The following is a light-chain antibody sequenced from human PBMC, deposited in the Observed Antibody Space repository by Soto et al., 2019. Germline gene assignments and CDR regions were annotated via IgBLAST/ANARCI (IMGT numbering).Light chain of an antibody. Sequence: IQMTQSPSSLSASVGDRVTITCRASQSISSWLAWYQQKPGKAPKLLMYDASSLEGGVPSRFSGSGSGTEFTLTISSLQPDDFATYHCQQYSSFSPFGQGTKVDIK. CDR2: DAS. V-gene: IGKV1-5*01. J-gene: IGKJ1*01. CDR1: QSISSW. CDR3: QQYSSFSP.